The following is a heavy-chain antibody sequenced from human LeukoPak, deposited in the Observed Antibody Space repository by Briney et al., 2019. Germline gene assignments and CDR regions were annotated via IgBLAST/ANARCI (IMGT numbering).Heavy chain of an antibody. CDR3: ARQRYDILTGYYSLYFDY. D-gene: IGHD3-9*01. J-gene: IGHJ4*02. CDR2: IYYSGST. V-gene: IGHV4-39*01. CDR1: GGSISSYY. Sequence: PSETLSLTCTVSGGSISSYYWSWIRQPPGKGLEWIGSIYYSGSTYYNPSLKSRVTISVDTSKNQFSLKLSSVTAADTAVYYCARQRYDILTGYYSLYFDYWGQGTLVTVSS.